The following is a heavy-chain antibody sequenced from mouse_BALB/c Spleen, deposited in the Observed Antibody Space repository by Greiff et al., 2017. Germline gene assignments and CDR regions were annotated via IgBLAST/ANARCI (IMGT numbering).Heavy chain of an antibody. V-gene: IGHV5-6-5*01. Sequence: VESGGGLVKPGGSLKLSCAASGFTFSSYAMSWVRQTPEKRLEWVASISSGGSTYYPDSVKGRFTISRDNARNILYLQMSSLRSEDTAMYYCARDLYEEYYAMDYWGQGTSVTVSS. CDR1: GFTFSSYA. J-gene: IGHJ4*01. CDR3: ARDLYEEYYAMDY. CDR2: ISSGGST. D-gene: IGHD2-3*01.